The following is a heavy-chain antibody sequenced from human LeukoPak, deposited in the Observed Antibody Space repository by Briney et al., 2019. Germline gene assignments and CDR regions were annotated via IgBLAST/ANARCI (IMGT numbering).Heavy chain of an antibody. D-gene: IGHD6-19*01. Sequence: SETLSLTCTVSGDSTSSESYYWTWSRQPARKGLVWLGHIYARGSTNYNPSLESRVTISVDTSKNQFSLKLTSVTAADTAVYYCARGHIAVAGMDWFDPWGQGTLVTVSS. CDR1: GDSTSSESYY. J-gene: IGHJ5*02. CDR3: ARGHIAVAGMDWFDP. CDR2: IYARGST. V-gene: IGHV4-61*09.